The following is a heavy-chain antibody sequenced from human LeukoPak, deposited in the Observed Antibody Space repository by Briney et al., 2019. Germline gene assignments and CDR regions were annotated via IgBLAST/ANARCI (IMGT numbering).Heavy chain of an antibody. CDR2: ITPIFGTA. CDR3: ATERWLQY. D-gene: IGHD5-24*01. J-gene: IGHJ3*01. V-gene: IGHV1-69*13. CDR1: GDTFNNYN. Sequence: SVKVSCKASGDTFNNYNVNWVRQAPGQGLEWMGGITPIFGTANYAQKFQGRVTITAAESTSTAYLELRSLISEDTAVYFSATERWLQYWGQGTMVTVSS.